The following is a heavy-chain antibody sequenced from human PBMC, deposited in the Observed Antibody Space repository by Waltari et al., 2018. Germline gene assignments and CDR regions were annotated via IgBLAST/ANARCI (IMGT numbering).Heavy chain of an antibody. J-gene: IGHJ4*02. CDR2: IYHSGST. D-gene: IGHD3-22*01. V-gene: IGHV4-30-2*01. Sequence: QLQLQESGSGLVKPSQPLSLTCAVSGGSISSGGYSWSWIRQPPGKGLEWIGYIYHSGSTYYNPSLKSRVTISVDRSKNQFSLKLSSVTAADTAVYYCASEPSYYYDSSGYTDYWGQGTLVTVSS. CDR1: GGSISSGGYS. CDR3: ASEPSYYYDSSGYTDY.